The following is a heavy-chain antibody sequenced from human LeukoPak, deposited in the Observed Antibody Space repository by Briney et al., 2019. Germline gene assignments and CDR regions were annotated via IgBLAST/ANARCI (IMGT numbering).Heavy chain of an antibody. D-gene: IGHD3-16*01. Sequence: PGGSLRLSCAASGFTFSSYAMSWVRQAPGKGLEWVSAISGSGGSTYYADSVEGRFTISRDNSKNTLYLQMNSLRAEDTAVYYCAKPRYLGDYYYYGMDVWGQGTTVTVSS. CDR1: GFTFSSYA. CDR3: AKPRYLGDYYYYGMDV. J-gene: IGHJ6*02. V-gene: IGHV3-23*01. CDR2: ISGSGGST.